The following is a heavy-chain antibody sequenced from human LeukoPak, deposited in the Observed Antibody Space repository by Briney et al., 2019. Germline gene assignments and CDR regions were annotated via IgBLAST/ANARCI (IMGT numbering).Heavy chain of an antibody. Sequence: GGSLRLSCAASGFTFSSYEMNWVRQAPGKGLEWVSYISSSGSTIYYADSVKGRFTISRDNAKNSLYLQMNSLRAEDTAVYYCARVSEAVVGRYDAFDIWGQGTMVTVSS. CDR1: GFTFSSYE. CDR2: ISSSGSTI. J-gene: IGHJ3*02. V-gene: IGHV3-48*03. D-gene: IGHD6-19*01. CDR3: ARVSEAVVGRYDAFDI.